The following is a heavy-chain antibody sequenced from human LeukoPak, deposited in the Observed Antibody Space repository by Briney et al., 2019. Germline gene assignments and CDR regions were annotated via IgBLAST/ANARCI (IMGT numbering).Heavy chain of an antibody. CDR3: AASSDGDYCFDY. D-gene: IGHD5-24*01. CDR1: GYTFTGYC. Sequence: GASVKVSCKASGYTFTGYCMHWVRQAPGQGLEWMGWINPNSGGTNYAQKFQGRVTMTRDTSISTAYMELSRLRSDDTAVYYCAASSDGDYCFDYWGQGTLVTVSS. V-gene: IGHV1-2*02. CDR2: INPNSGGT. J-gene: IGHJ4*02.